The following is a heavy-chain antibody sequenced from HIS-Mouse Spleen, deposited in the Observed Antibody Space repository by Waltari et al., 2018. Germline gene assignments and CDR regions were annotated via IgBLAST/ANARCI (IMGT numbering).Heavy chain of an antibody. J-gene: IGHJ2*01. CDR1: GGSISSSSYY. V-gene: IGHV4-39*07. CDR3: AREIPYSSSWYDWYFDL. CDR2: IYYSGGT. Sequence: QLQLQESGPGLVKPSETLSLTCTVSGGSISSSSYYWGWIRQPPGKGLEWIGSIYYSGGTYYNLALKSRVTISVDTSKTQFSLKLGSVTAADTAVYYCAREIPYSSSWYDWYFDLWGRGTLVTVSS. D-gene: IGHD6-13*01.